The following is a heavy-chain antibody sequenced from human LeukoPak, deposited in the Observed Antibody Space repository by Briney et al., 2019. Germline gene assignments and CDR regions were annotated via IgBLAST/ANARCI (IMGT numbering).Heavy chain of an antibody. CDR3: AKGYYGSGSYGWFDY. J-gene: IGHJ4*02. D-gene: IGHD3-10*01. Sequence: PGGSLRLSCAASGFTFSNYVMSWVRQAPGRGLEWVSGISGSGGRTYDADSVKGRSTISRDNSKNTLYLQTNSLRAEDTAVYSCAKGYYGSGSYGWFDYWGRGPLVTVSS. CDR1: GFTFSNYV. CDR2: ISGSGGRT. V-gene: IGHV3-23*01.